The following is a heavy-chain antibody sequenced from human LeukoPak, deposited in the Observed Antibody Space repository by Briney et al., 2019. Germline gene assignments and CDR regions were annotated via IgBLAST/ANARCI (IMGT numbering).Heavy chain of an antibody. CDR1: GFTFSRYA. J-gene: IGHJ4*02. CDR2: ISSNGGST. Sequence: GRSLRLSCVASGFTFSRYAMHWVRQAPGKGLEHVSAISSNGGSTYYADSVKGRFTISRDNSKNTLYLQMSSLRAEDTAVYYCHGLFCWGQGTLVTVSS. D-gene: IGHD3-9*01. V-gene: IGHV3-64D*09. CDR3: HGLFC.